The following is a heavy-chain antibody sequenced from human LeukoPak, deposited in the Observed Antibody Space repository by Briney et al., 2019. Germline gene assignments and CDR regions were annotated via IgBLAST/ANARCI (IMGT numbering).Heavy chain of an antibody. D-gene: IGHD3-3*01. CDR1: GGSISTGCDS. CDR2: IYHSGST. V-gene: IGHV4-30-2*01. CDR3: ASFGYWFDP. J-gene: IGHJ5*02. Sequence: SQTLSLTWAVSGGSISTGCDSWSWLRQPPGKGLEWIVYIYHSGSTYYNPSLKSRVTISVDRSKNQFSLKLSSVTAADTAVYYCASFGYWFDPWGQGTLVTVSS.